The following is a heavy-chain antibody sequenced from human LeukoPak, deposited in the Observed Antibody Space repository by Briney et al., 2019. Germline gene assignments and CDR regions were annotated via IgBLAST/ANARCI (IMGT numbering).Heavy chain of an antibody. D-gene: IGHD6-19*01. CDR2: ISGSGGST. CDR3: ARGQEQWLVCPLDY. Sequence: AGGSLRLSCAASGFTFSSYAMSWVRQAPGKGLEWVSAISGSGGSTYYADSVKGRFTISRDNSKNTLYLQMNSLRAEDTAVYYCARGQEQWLVCPLDYWGQGTLVTVSS. J-gene: IGHJ4*02. CDR1: GFTFSSYA. V-gene: IGHV3-23*01.